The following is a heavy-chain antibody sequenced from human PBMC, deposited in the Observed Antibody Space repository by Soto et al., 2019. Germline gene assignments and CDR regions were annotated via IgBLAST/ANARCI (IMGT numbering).Heavy chain of an antibody. J-gene: IGHJ5*02. Sequence: SVKVSCKASGGTFRSYAINWVRQAPGQGLEWMGGIIPMFGSANYAQKFQGRVTITADESTRTAYMDLSSLRSEDTAVYYCARSGGSLEWYNWFDPWGQGTLVTVSS. CDR3: ARSGGSLEWYNWFDP. V-gene: IGHV1-69*13. CDR2: IIPMFGSA. D-gene: IGHD3-3*01. CDR1: GGTFRSYA.